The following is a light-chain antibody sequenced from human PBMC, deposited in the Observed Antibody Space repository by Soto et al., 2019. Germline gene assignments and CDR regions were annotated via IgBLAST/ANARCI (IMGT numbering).Light chain of an antibody. CDR3: WLYAGSNTVV. CDR1: SSDVGSYNL. Sequence: QSALTQPASVSGSPGQSITISCTGTSSDVGSYNLVSWFQQHPGKAPKLMIYEGNKRPSGVSNRFSGSKSGNTASLTISGLQAEDEADYYCWLYAGSNTVVFGGGTKVTVL. J-gene: IGLJ2*01. CDR2: EGN. V-gene: IGLV2-23*01.